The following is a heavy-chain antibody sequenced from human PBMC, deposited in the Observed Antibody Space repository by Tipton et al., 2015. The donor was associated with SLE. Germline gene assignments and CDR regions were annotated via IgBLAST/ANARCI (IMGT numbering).Heavy chain of an antibody. CDR3: ARDEGLVGTAGAFDV. J-gene: IGHJ3*01. V-gene: IGHV3-53*05. Sequence: SLRLSCAASGFIVRSHYMSWVRQAPGKGLEWVSVIYSGETTYYADSVKGRFTISRDNSKNTLYLQMNSLRAEDTAVYYCARDEGLVGTAGAFDVWGHGTVVTVSS. CDR2: IYSGETT. CDR1: GFIVRSHY. D-gene: IGHD2-15*01.